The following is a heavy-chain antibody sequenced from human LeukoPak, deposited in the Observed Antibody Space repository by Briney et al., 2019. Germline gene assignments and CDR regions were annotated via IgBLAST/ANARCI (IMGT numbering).Heavy chain of an antibody. D-gene: IGHD6-19*01. CDR2: IWCDGSNK. CDR3: ATAVASSSGWYADY. Sequence: GGSLRLSCAASGFTFRSYGMHWVRQAPGKGLEWVAVIWCDGSNKYYADSVKGRFTVSRDNSKNTLYLQMNSLRAEDTAVYYCATAVASSSGWYADYWGQGTLVTVSS. CDR1: GFTFRSYG. V-gene: IGHV3-33*01. J-gene: IGHJ4*02.